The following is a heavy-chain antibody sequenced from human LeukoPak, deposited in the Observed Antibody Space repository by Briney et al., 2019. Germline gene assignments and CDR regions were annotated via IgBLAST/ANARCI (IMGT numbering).Heavy chain of an antibody. D-gene: IGHD3-22*01. J-gene: IGHJ3*02. CDR3: ARTYYYDSSGYYGVAFDI. CDR2: IYYSGST. V-gene: IGHV4-61*05. CDR1: GGSISSSSYY. Sequence: SETLSLTCTVSGGSISSSSYYWGWIRQPPGTGLEWIGYIYYSGSTNYNPSLKSRVTISVDTSKNQFSLKLSSVTAADTAVYYCARTYYYDSSGYYGVAFDIWGQGTMVTVSS.